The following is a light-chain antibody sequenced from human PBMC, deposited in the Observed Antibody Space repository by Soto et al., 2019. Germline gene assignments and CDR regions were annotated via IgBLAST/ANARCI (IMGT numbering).Light chain of an antibody. V-gene: IGKV3-15*01. J-gene: IGKJ5*01. CDR3: QHHDSAPIT. CDR1: QSVSST. Sequence: EILITQSPATLSVSAGAKATLSCRASQSVSSTLAWYQQKPGQAPRLLIYGASTRATDIPARFSGSGSGTDFTLTISSLQTGEVATYYCQHHDSAPITFGIGTRLDIK. CDR2: GAS.